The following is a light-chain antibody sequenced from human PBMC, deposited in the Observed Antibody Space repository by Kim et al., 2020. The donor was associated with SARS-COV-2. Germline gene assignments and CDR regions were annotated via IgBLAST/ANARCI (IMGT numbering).Light chain of an antibody. V-gene: IGKV3-20*01. CDR1: QSVTSSK. J-gene: IGKJ3*01. CDR3: HHYDTSFT. Sequence: EIVLTQSPGTLSLSPGERATLPCRASQSVTSSKLAWYQHKPGQAPRLLIYHASTRATGIADRFSGSGSGTDFTLTISRLEPEDSAVYYCHHYDTSFTFGPGTKVDIK. CDR2: HAS.